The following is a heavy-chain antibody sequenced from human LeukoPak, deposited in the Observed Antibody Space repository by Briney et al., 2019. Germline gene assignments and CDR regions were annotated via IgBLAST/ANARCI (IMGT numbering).Heavy chain of an antibody. V-gene: IGHV5-51*01. D-gene: IGHD3-10*01. CDR3: ARHHSGSVDI. J-gene: IGHJ3*02. Sequence: GESLKISCKDSAYTFNNYWIGWVRQMPGKGLEWMGIIYPGDSDTRYSPSFQGQVTISADKSITTAYLQWSSLKASDTAMYYCARHHSGSVDIWGQGTMVTVSS. CDR2: IYPGDSDT. CDR1: AYTFNNYW.